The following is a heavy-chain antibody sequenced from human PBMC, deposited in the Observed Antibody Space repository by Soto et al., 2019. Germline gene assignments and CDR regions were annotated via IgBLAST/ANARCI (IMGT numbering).Heavy chain of an antibody. CDR2: ISLYSDGT. Sequence: ASVKVSCKTSGYTFSNYGITWVRQAPGQPLEWLGWISLYSDGTNYAQKFQGRVSMTTDTSKNTLYLQMNSLRAEDTAVYYCAKGSGYDPDYYFDYWGQGTLVTVSS. D-gene: IGHD5-12*01. J-gene: IGHJ4*02. CDR1: GYTFSNYG. V-gene: IGHV1-18*01. CDR3: AKGSGYDPDYYFDY.